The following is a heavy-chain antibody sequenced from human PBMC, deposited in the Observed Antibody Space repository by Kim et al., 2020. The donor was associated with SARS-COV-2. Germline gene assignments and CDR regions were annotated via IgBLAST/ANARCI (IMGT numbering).Heavy chain of an antibody. CDR2: IKEDGSET. CDR1: GLTFRDYW. Sequence: GGSLRLSCAASGLTFRDYWMNWVRQAPGKGLEWVANIKEDGSETYYLDSVRGRFTISRDNAKNSLSLQMTGLRAEDTAVYYCATTSCPGGALCDAFTVWGQGTLVTVSS. J-gene: IGHJ3*01. V-gene: IGHV3-7*01. CDR3: ATTSCPGGALCDAFTV. D-gene: IGHD2-8*02.